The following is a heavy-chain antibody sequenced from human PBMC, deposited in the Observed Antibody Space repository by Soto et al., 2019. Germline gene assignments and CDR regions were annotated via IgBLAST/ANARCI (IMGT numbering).Heavy chain of an antibody. Sequence: SGPTLVKPTQTLTLTCTFSGFSLSTSGVGVGWIRQPPGKALEWLALIYWDDDKRYSPSLKSRLTITKATSKNQVVLTMTNMDPVDTATYYCAHRRGFTFGGVIAPNWFDPWGQGTLVTVSS. CDR2: IYWDDDK. V-gene: IGHV2-5*02. J-gene: IGHJ5*02. D-gene: IGHD3-16*02. CDR1: GFSLSTSGVG. CDR3: AHRRGFTFGGVIAPNWFDP.